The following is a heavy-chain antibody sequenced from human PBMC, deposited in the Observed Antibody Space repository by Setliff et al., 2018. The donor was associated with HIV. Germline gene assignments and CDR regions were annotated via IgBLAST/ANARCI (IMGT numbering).Heavy chain of an antibody. CDR1: GGTFSSYA. D-gene: IGHD3-9*01. CDR2: IIPIFGTA. CDR3: ARVPTYYDILTGYYLDP. Sequence: SVKVSCKASGGTFSSYAISWVRQAPGQGLEWMGGIIPIFGTANYAQKFQGRVTITTDESTSAAYMELSSLRSEDTAVYYCARVPTYYDILTGYYLDPWGQGTLVTVSS. J-gene: IGHJ5*02. V-gene: IGHV1-69*05.